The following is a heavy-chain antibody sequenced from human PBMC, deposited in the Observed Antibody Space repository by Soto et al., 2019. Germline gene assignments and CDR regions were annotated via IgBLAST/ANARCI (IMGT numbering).Heavy chain of an antibody. D-gene: IGHD3-16*01. Sequence: SETLSLTCTFSCDSIISGNKYWSWIRQPPGKGLEWTGYIYSSGSTYYNPSLKSRLSISLHTSDNQFSLKFDSVTDADSAVYYCARVPSPFDYYYAMDVWGHGTTVTVSS. CDR3: ARVPSPFDYYYAMDV. J-gene: IGHJ6*02. CDR2: IYSSGST. V-gene: IGHV4-30-4*01. CDR1: CDSIISGNKY.